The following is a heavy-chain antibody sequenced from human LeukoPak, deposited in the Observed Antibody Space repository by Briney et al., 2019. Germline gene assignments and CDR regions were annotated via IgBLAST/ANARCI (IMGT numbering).Heavy chain of an antibody. Sequence: GGSLRLSCAASGFTFSTYWMHWVRQAPGQGPVLVSRINYDGTDTVYTDSVKGRFTISRDNAKNTLYLQMNSLRAEDTAVYYCARDGVSTVDFDYWGQGTLVTVSS. CDR1: GFTFSTYW. CDR3: ARDGVSTVDFDY. D-gene: IGHD1-14*01. V-gene: IGHV3-74*01. J-gene: IGHJ4*02. CDR2: INYDGTDT.